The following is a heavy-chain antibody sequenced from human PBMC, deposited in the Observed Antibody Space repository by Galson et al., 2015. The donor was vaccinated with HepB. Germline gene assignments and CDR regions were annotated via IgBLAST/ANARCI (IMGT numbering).Heavy chain of an antibody. Sequence: SLRLSCAASGFTFSGYAMTWVRQAPGKGLEWVSSIGAFGGHTYYADSVKGRLTVSRDNSKNTLYLLMNSLRVEDTAIYYCAKEKYDYDTSGFYPFDSWGRGTLVTVSA. CDR2: IGAFGGHT. D-gene: IGHD3-22*01. CDR1: GFTFSGYA. V-gene: IGHV3-23*01. CDR3: AKEKYDYDTSGFYPFDS. J-gene: IGHJ4*02.